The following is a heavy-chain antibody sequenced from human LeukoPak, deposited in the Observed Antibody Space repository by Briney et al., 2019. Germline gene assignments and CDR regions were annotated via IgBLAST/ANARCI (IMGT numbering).Heavy chain of an antibody. CDR3: ARTYYYGSGILTTFDP. CDR1: GGSISSYY. D-gene: IGHD3-10*01. J-gene: IGHJ5*02. V-gene: IGHV4-59*08. CDR2: IYYSGST. Sequence: SETLSLTCTVSGGSISSYYWSWIRQPPGKGLEWIGYIYYSGSTNYNPSLKSRVTISVDPSKTQFSLKLSSVTAADTAVYYCARTYYYGSGILTTFDPWGQETLVTVSS.